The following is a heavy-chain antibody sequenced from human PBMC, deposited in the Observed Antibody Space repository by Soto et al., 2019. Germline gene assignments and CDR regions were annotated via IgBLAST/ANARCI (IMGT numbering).Heavy chain of an antibody. J-gene: IGHJ4*02. CDR3: ARAVGSTLY. CDR2: SGSGGRT. CDR1: GFTLSSYA. D-gene: IGHD2-2*03. V-gene: IGHV3-23*01. Sequence: GGSLRLSCTASGFTLSSYAMAWVRQATGKGLEWVSASGSGGRTYYADSAKGRFIVSRDNSRSTVFLQMNSLRVGDTAMYYCARAVGSTLYWGQGTLPTVSS.